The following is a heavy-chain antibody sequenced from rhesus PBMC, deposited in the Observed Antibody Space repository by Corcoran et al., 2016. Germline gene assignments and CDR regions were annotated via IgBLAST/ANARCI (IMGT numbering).Heavy chain of an antibody. CDR1: GFSLTTCGIG. CDR3: ARCGVNTATRGFDV. D-gene: IGHD4-23*01. V-gene: IGHV2-174*01. J-gene: IGHJ5-1*01. CDR2: IYWDDDK. Sequence: QVTLKESGPALVKPTQTLTLTCPSSGFSLTTCGIGVGWIRLPPGKALEWLALIYWDDDKRYNTSLKSRLTISKDTSKNQVVLTITNMDPVDTATYYCARCGVNTATRGFDVWGPGVLVTVSS.